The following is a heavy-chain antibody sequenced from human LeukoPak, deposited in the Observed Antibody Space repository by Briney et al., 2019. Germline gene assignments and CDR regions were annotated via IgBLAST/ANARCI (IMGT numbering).Heavy chain of an antibody. V-gene: IGHV3-23*01. CDR3: ARELDYGDYVGVFDY. D-gene: IGHD4-17*01. Sequence: GSLRVSSAAPGFTFSSYVMTSVRHAPRERLEWVSSIIGGGDTTYYADSVRGRFTTSRDNSKNTLSVQTKSLRAEDTTVSYSARELDYGDYVGVFDYWGQGTLVTVSS. CDR2: IIGGGDTT. CDR1: GFTFSSYV. J-gene: IGHJ4*02.